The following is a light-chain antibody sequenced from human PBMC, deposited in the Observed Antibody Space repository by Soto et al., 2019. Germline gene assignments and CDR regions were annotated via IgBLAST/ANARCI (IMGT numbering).Light chain of an antibody. CDR3: QQYGSSPYT. CDR2: AAS. Sequence: EIVLTQSPGTLSLSPGERATLSCRASQTVTSSYLAWYQQKPSQAPRLLIYAASSRATAIPDRFSGSGSGTDFTLTISRLEPEDFAVYYCQQYGSSPYTFGQGTKLEIK. J-gene: IGKJ2*01. V-gene: IGKV3-20*01. CDR1: QTVTSSY.